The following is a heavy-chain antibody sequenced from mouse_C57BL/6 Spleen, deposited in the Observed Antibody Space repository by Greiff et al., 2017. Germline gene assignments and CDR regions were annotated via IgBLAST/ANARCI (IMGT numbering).Heavy chain of an antibody. V-gene: IGHV1-26*01. CDR2: INPNNGGT. D-gene: IGHD1-1*01. CDR1: GYTFTDYY. CDR3: ARRGSSYIYWYFDV. Sequence: EVQLQQSGPELVKPGASVKISCKASGYTFTDYYMNWVKQSHGKSLEWIGDINPNNGGTSYNQKFKGKATLTVDKSSSTAYMALRSLTSEDSAVYYCARRGSSYIYWYFDVWGTGTTVTVSS. J-gene: IGHJ1*03.